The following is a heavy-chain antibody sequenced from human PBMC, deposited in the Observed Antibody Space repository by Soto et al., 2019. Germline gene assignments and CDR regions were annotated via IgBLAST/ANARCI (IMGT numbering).Heavy chain of an antibody. CDR3: ARSFRTQYFHAMDV. V-gene: IGHV1-69*01. CDR2: IMPMYGIG. Sequence: QVQLVQSGAEVKKPGSSVKVSCKASGGTFSSYAFSWVRQAPGQGLEWMGGIMPMYGIGNYAEKFQGRVTITADESTSTAYMEISSLRSEDTAIYYCARSFRTQYFHAMDVWGQGTTVTVS. CDR1: GGTFSSYA. J-gene: IGHJ6*02.